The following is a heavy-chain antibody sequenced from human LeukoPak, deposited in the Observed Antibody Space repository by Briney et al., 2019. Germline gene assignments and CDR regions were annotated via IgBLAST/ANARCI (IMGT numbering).Heavy chain of an antibody. J-gene: IGHJ4*02. CDR2: IYSGGNT. V-gene: IGHV3-66*02. D-gene: IGHD6-6*01. Sequence: GGSLRLSCTVAGFTVSSNFMSWVRQAPEKGLEWVSVIYSGGNTYYADSVSGRFTISRDNSKNTVYLQMSSLRAEDTAVYYCVSVAARRRVDPDYWGQGTLVTVSS. CDR3: VSVAARRRVDPDY. CDR1: GFTVSSNF.